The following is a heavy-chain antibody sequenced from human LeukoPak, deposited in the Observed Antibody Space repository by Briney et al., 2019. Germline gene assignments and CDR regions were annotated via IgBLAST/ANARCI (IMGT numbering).Heavy chain of an antibody. CDR3: ARGDVYCSGGSCYSFRFDP. D-gene: IGHD2-15*01. CDR1: GGSISSSSYY. CDR2: IYYSGST. J-gene: IGHJ5*02. V-gene: IGHV4-61*01. Sequence: SETLSLTCTVSGGSISSSSYYWSWIRQPPGKGLEWIGYIYYSGSTNYNPSLKSRVTISVDTSKNQFSLKLSSVTAADTAVYYCARGDVYCSGGSCYSFRFDPWGQGTLVTVSS.